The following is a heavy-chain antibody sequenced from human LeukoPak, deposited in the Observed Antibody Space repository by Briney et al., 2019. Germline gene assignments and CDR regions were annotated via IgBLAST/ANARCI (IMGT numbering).Heavy chain of an antibody. CDR1: DY. J-gene: IGHJ4*02. CDR2: YYTSEST. Sequence: SETLSLTCTVSDYWSWIRQPAGKGLEWIGRYYTSESTDYNPSLKSRVTMSVDTSKNQFSLKLSSVTAADTAVYYCARAPWGASVDYWGQGTLVTVSS. D-gene: IGHD3-16*01. CDR3: ARAPWGASVDY. V-gene: IGHV4-4*07.